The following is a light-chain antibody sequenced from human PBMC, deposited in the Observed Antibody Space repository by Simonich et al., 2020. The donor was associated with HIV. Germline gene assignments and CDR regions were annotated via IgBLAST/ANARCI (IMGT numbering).Light chain of an antibody. CDR1: ILPKQY. CDR2: KDS. CDR3: QSADSSGTYVL. V-gene: IGLV3-25*03. Sequence: SYELTQPPLMSVSPGQTARITCSGDILPKQYAHWYQQKPGQAPVFVIYKDSERPSGIPDRFSGSTSGTTATLTISGVQAEDEADYYCQSADSSGTYVLFGGGTKLTVL. J-gene: IGLJ2*01.